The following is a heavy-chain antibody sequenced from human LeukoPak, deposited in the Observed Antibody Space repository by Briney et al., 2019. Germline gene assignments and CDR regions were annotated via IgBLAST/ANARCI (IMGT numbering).Heavy chain of an antibody. CDR1: GFTFSSYS. Sequence: GGSLRLSCAASGFTFSSYSMNWVRQAPGKGLEWISYIGYSATTVYYADSVRGRFTISRDDAKNSLFLQMDSLRAEDTAVYYCARTLAVADHWGQGTLVTVSS. CDR2: IGYSATTV. D-gene: IGHD6-19*01. J-gene: IGHJ4*02. V-gene: IGHV3-48*04. CDR3: ARTLAVADH.